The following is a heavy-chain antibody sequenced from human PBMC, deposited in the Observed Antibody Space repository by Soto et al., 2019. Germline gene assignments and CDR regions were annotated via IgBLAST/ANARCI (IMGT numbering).Heavy chain of an antibody. V-gene: IGHV1-46*01. CDR2: INPSGGST. CDR3: TRDVLPGLVIAGKNWFDP. J-gene: IGHJ5*02. Sequence: ASVKVSCKASGYTFTSYYMHWARQAPGQGLEWMGIINPSGGSTSYAQKFQGRVTMTRDTSTSTVYMEMSSLRSEDTAVYYLTRDVLPGLVIAGKNWFDPWGQETLVTVSS. CDR1: GYTFTSYY. D-gene: IGHD3-9*01.